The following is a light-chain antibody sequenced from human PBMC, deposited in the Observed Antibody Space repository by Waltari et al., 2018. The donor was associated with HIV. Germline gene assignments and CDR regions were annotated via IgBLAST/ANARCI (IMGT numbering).Light chain of an antibody. CDR3: QHYNGYPIT. J-gene: IGKJ4*01. V-gene: IGKV1-5*03. CDR1: QNLNNW. CDR2: KTS. Sequence: DIQMTQYPSTLSASVGDRVTITCRASQNLNNWLAWYQQKPGKAPKLLIYKTSTLKSGVPSRFSGSGSGTEFTLTISSLQPDDLATYHCQHYNGYPITFGGGTKVEIK.